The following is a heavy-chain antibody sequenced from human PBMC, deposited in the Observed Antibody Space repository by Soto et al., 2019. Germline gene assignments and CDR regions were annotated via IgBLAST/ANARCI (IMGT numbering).Heavy chain of an antibody. CDR3: ARQYSGSYYNWFDP. J-gene: IGHJ5*02. CDR1: GYTFTGYY. V-gene: IGHV1-2*04. D-gene: IGHD1-26*01. Sequence: GASVKVSCKASGYTFTGYYMHWVRQAPGQGLEWMGWINPNSGGTNYAQKFQGWVTMTRDTPISTAYMELSRLRSDDTAVYYCARQYSGSYYNWFDPWGQGTLVTVSS. CDR2: INPNSGGT.